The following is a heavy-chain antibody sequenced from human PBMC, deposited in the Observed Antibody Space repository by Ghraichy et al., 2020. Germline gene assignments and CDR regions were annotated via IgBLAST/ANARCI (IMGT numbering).Heavy chain of an antibody. D-gene: IGHD1-1*01. Sequence: SVKVSCKASGGTFSSYAISWVRQAPGQGLEWMGGIIPIFGTANYAQKFQGRVTITADESTSTAYMELSSLRSEDTAVYYCARSDPSSFRHNWNDGFDYWGQGTLVTVSS. CDR1: GGTFSSYA. V-gene: IGHV1-69*13. J-gene: IGHJ4*02. CDR3: ARSDPSSFRHNWNDGFDY. CDR2: IIPIFGTA.